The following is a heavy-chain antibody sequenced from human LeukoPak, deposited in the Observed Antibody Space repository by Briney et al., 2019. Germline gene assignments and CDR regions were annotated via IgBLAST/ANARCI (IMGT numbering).Heavy chain of an antibody. J-gene: IGHJ4*02. V-gene: IGHV3-74*01. CDR2: INTDGSST. Sequence: GGSLRLSCAASGFTFSSYAMSWVRQAPGKGLVWVSHINTDGSSTSYADSVKGRFTISRDNAKNTLYLQMNSLRAEDTAVYYCAREGYSYGPTFDYWGQGTLVTVSS. CDR3: AREGYSYGPTFDY. D-gene: IGHD5-18*01. CDR1: GFTFSSYA.